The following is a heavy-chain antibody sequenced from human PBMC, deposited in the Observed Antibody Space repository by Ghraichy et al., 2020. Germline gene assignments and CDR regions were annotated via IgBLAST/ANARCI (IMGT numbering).Heavy chain of an antibody. CDR2: ISAYNGNT. J-gene: IGHJ3*02. V-gene: IGHV1-18*01. Sequence: ASVKVSCKASGYTFTSYGISWVRQAPGQGLEWMGWISAYNGNTNYAQKLQGRVTMTTDTSTSTAYMELRSLRSDDTAVYYCARDRGFLEWFPTPDAFDIWGQGTMVTVSS. D-gene: IGHD3-3*01. CDR3: ARDRGFLEWFPTPDAFDI. CDR1: GYTFTSYG.